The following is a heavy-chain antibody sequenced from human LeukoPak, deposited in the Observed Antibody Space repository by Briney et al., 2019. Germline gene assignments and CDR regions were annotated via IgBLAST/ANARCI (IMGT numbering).Heavy chain of an antibody. CDR1: GYTSTSYY. Sequence: ASAKVSCTASGYTSTSYYMHWVRQAPGQGLEWMGIINPSGGSTSYAQKFQGRVTMTRDTSTSTVYMELSSLRSEDTAVYYCARAYYYGSGSGSRGYYYYGMDVWGQGTTVTVSS. D-gene: IGHD3-10*01. CDR3: ARAYYYGSGSGSRGYYYYGMDV. CDR2: INPSGGST. J-gene: IGHJ6*02. V-gene: IGHV1-46*01.